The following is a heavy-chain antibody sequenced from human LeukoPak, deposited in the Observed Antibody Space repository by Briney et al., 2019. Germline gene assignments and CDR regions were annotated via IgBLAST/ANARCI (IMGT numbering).Heavy chain of an antibody. CDR2: MNPNSGNT. V-gene: IGHV1-8*01. Sequence: ASVKVSCKASGYTFTSYDINWVRQATGQGLEWMGWMNPNSGNTGYAQKFQGRVTMTRNTSISTAYMELSSLRSEDTAVYHCARGPNYDILTGSGGATYYYYYYMTSGAKGPRSPSP. D-gene: IGHD3-9*01. CDR3: ARGPNYDILTGSGGATYYYYYYMTS. CDR1: GYTFTSYD. J-gene: IGHJ6*03.